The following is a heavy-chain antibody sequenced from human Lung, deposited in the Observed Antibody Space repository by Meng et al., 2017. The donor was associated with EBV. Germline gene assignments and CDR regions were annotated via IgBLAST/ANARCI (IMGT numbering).Heavy chain of an antibody. D-gene: IGHD2-2*01. Sequence: QVELQQWGAGLLKPSETLSLTCAVYGGSFSGYYWSWIRQPPGKGLEWIGEINHSGSTNYNPSLKSRVTISVDTSKNQFSLKLSSVTAADTAVYYCARENIVVIPPATNFDYWGQGTLVTVSS. CDR2: INHSGST. CDR1: GGSFSGYY. CDR3: ARENIVVIPPATNFDY. V-gene: IGHV4-34*01. J-gene: IGHJ4*02.